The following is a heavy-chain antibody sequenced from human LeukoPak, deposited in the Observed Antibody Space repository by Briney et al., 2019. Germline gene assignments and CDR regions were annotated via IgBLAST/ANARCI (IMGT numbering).Heavy chain of an antibody. Sequence: GGSLRLSCSARGFIFSRYAMHWVRQAPGKGLEYVAGINDNGRRTHYGDSVKGRFSISRDDSKNTLHLQMNTLRAEDTALYYCVRDVAGSYAFDYWGQGILVTVAS. CDR3: VRDVAGSYAFDY. J-gene: IGHJ4*02. D-gene: IGHD1-26*01. CDR1: GFIFSRYA. CDR2: INDNGRRT. V-gene: IGHV3-64D*09.